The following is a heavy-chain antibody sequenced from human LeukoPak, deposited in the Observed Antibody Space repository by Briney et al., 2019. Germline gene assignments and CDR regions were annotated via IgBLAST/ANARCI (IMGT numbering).Heavy chain of an antibody. V-gene: IGHV3-53*01. CDR1: GFTVSSNY. J-gene: IGHJ6*04. D-gene: IGHD2-2*01. CDR3: ARDRYCSSIRWYLFGYYYYGMDV. CDR2: IYSGGST. Sequence: GGSLRLSCAASGFTVSSNYMSWVRQAPGKGLEWVSVIYSGGSTYYADSVKGRFTISRDNSKNTLYLQMNSLRAEDTAVYYCARDRYCSSIRWYLFGYYYYGMDVWGKGTTVTVSS.